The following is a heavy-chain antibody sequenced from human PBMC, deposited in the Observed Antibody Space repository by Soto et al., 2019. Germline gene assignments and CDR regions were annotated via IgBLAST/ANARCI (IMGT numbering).Heavy chain of an antibody. CDR2: INHRGNS. V-gene: IGHV4-38-2*01. CDR3: VRSGDDYGSYIDY. D-gene: IGHD4-17*01. J-gene: IGHJ4*02. Sequence: SETLSLTCDVSGYSISSGYYWAWVRQPPGKGMEWIGSINHRGNSYYNPSLKSRVTISVDTSKNQGSPKVSSVTAADTAGYYCVRSGDDYGSYIDYWGQGTLVTVSS. CDR1: GYSISSGYY.